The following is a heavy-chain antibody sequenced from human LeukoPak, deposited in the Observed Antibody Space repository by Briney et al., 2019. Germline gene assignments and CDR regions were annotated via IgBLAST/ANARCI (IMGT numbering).Heavy chain of an antibody. Sequence: GASVKVSCKASGYTLTSYDINWVRQATGQGLEWMGWMNPNSGNTGYAQKFQGRVTITRNTSISTAYMELSSLRSEDTAVYYCARGSGSGWVFDPWGQGTLVTVSS. D-gene: IGHD6-19*01. V-gene: IGHV1-8*03. J-gene: IGHJ5*02. CDR3: ARGSGSGWVFDP. CDR1: GYTLTSYD. CDR2: MNPNSGNT.